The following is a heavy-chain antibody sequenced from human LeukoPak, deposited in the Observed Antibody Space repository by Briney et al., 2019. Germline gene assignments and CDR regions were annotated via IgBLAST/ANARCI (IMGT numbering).Heavy chain of an antibody. J-gene: IGHJ4*02. CDR3: ARFSAYSSSWGDY. CDR2: LNPNSGGT. Sequence: ASVKVSCKASGYTFTAYYMHWVRQAPGQGGEWMGWLNPNSGGTNYAQKFQGRVPMTSDTYISTAYMELSSLRSDDTAMYYCARFSAYSSSWGDYWGQGTLVTVSS. V-gene: IGHV1-2*02. D-gene: IGHD6-13*01. CDR1: GYTFTAYY.